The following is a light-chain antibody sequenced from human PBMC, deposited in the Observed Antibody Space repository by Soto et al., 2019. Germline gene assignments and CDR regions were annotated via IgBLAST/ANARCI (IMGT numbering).Light chain of an antibody. CDR3: QQRGDWPPLA. Sequence: EIVVTQSPATLSLSPGERATLSCRTSQNIHKYLAWYPQKPGQPPRLVIYDASSRATGVPARFSGSGSGTDFSLTISSREPEDFAVYYGQQRGDWPPLAFGGGTRVDLK. CDR2: DAS. CDR1: QNIHKY. V-gene: IGKV3-11*01. J-gene: IGKJ4*01.